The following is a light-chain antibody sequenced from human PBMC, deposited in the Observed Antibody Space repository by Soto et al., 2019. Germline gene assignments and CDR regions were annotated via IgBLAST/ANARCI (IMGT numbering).Light chain of an antibody. V-gene: IGKV1-39*01. J-gene: IGKJ2*01. CDR2: AAS. CDR3: QQSHSTPYT. Sequence: DIQMTQSPSSLSASVGDRATITCRASQTISGYLNWYQQKPGKAPKLLIYAASTLQSGVPSRFRGSGSGTDFSLTISSLQPEDLGTYYCQQSHSTPYTFGQGTKLEIE. CDR1: QTISGY.